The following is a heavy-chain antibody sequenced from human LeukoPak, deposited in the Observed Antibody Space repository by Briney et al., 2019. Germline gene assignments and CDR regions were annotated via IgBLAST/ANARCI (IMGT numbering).Heavy chain of an antibody. CDR3: ARAEIAVAGRGFDY. D-gene: IGHD6-19*01. J-gene: IGHJ4*02. Sequence: ASVKDSCKASGYTFTSYYMHWVRQPPCKGLEWVGIINPSGGSTSYAQKFQGRVTMTRDTSTSTVYMELSSLRSEDTAVYYCARAEIAVAGRGFDYWGQGTLVTVSS. V-gene: IGHV1-46*01. CDR1: GYTFTSYY. CDR2: INPSGGST.